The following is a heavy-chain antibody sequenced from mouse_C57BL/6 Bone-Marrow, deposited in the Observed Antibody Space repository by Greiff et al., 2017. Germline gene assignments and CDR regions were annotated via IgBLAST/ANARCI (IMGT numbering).Heavy chain of an antibody. CDR1: GYTFTSYT. J-gene: IGHJ3*01. CDR3: ERGQYSNYVFAY. CDR2: INPSSGYT. D-gene: IGHD2-5*01. Sequence: QVQLQQSGAELARPGASVKMSCKASGYTFTSYTMHWVKQRPGQGLEWIGYINPSSGYTKYNQKFKDKATLTADKSSSTAYMQLSSLTSEDSAVYYCERGQYSNYVFAYWGQGTLVTVSA. V-gene: IGHV1-4*01.